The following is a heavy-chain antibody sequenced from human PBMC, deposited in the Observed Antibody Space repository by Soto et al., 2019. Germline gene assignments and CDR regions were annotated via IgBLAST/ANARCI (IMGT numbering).Heavy chain of an antibody. CDR2: IKYDGSAQ. D-gene: IGHD2-2*01. Sequence: PGGSLRLSCAASGFTFSTYWMTWVRQAPGRGLEWVALIKYDGSAQYYVDSVKGRFTISRDNAKNSLYLQMNSLRAEDTAVYYCAKDVDLGYCSSTSCPAGYNWFDPWGQGTLVTVSS. V-gene: IGHV3-7*03. CDR3: AKDVDLGYCSSTSCPAGYNWFDP. J-gene: IGHJ5*02. CDR1: GFTFSTYW.